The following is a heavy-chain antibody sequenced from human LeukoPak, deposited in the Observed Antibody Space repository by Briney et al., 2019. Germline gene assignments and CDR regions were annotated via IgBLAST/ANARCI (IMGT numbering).Heavy chain of an antibody. J-gene: IGHJ3*02. CDR1: GFTFSDYY. V-gene: IGHV3-11*01. CDR3: ASRRTVTSTDPHTFDI. CDR2: ISSSGNTI. D-gene: IGHD4-17*01. Sequence: GGSLRLSCAASGFTFSDYYMSWIRQAPGKGLEWLSYISSSGNTIFYADSVRGRFTISRDNAMNSLYLQMNSLRAEDTAVYYCASRRTVTSTDPHTFDIWGQGTMVTVSS.